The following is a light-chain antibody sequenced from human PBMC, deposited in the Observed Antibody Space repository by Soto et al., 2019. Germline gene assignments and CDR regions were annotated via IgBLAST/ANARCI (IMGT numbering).Light chain of an antibody. J-gene: IGKJ3*01. V-gene: IGKV1-12*01. CDR2: AAS. CDR1: QGISSW. CDR3: QQANSFFRVT. Sequence: DIQMTQSPSSVSASVGDRVTITCRASQGISSWVAWYQQKPGKAPKLLIYAASSLQSGVPSRFSGSGSGTDFTLTISSLQPEDFATYYCQQANSFFRVTFGPGTKVDIK.